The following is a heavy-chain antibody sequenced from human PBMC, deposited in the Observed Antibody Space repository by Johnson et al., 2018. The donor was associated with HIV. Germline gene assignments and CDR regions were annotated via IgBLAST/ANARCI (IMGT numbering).Heavy chain of an antibody. CDR1: RFTVSSNY. D-gene: IGHD3-22*01. J-gene: IGHJ3*01. CDR3: ARDPVSHYYDSSGSLDDAFDF. V-gene: IGHV3-53*01. CDR2: IYSGGST. Sequence: VQLVESGGGLIQPGGSLRLSCAASRFTVSSNYMSWVRQAPGKGLEWVSVIYSGGSTYYADSVKGRFNISRDNSKNTLYLQMNSLRAEDTAVYYCARDPVSHYYDSSGSLDDAFDFWGQGTMVTVSA.